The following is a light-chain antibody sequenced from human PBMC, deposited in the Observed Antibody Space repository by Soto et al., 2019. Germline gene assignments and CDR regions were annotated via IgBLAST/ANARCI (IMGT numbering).Light chain of an antibody. V-gene: IGLV2-23*02. CDR1: SSDVGSYNL. Sequence: HSELTQPASLSGSPGQSITISCTGTSSDVGSYNLVSWYQQHPGKAPKLMIYEVSKRPSGVSNRFSGSKSGNTASLTISGLQAEDEADYYCCSYAGSSTPLIFGTGTKVT. J-gene: IGLJ1*01. CDR2: EVS. CDR3: CSYAGSSTPLI.